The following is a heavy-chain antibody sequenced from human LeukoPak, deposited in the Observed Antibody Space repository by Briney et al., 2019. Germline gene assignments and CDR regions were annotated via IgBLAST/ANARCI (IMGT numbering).Heavy chain of an antibody. J-gene: IGHJ5*02. CDR3: ARGIGFDP. V-gene: IGHV3-48*03. CDR1: GFTFSSYE. Sequence: GGSLRLSCAASGFTFSSYEMNWVRQAPGKGLEWVSFISSSGSTTYYADSVKGRFTISRDNPKNSLYLQMNSLRAEDTAVYYCARGIGFDPWGQGTLVTAAS. CDR2: ISSSGSTT.